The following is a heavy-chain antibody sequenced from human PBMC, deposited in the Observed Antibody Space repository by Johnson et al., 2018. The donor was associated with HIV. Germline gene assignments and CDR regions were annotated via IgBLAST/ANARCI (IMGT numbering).Heavy chain of an antibody. CDR1: GISVIKNY. J-gene: IGHJ3*01. D-gene: IGHD3-10*01. Sequence: VQLVESGGGLVQPGGSLRLSCEASGISVIKNYMSWVRQAPGKGLEWVSYISSSGSTIYYADSVKGRFTISSDNAKNSLYLKMNSLRDEDTAVSYCAGGYGSGSGEAFDVWGQVTVVTVSS. V-gene: IGHV3-11*04. CDR2: ISSSGSTI. CDR3: AGGYGSGSGEAFDV.